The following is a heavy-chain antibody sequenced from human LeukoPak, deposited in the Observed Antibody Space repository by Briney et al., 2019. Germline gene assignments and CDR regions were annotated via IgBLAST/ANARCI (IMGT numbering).Heavy chain of an antibody. D-gene: IGHD2-15*01. Sequence: SETLSLTCTVSGGSISSYYWSWIRQPPGKGLEWIGYIYYSGSTNYNPSLKSRVTISVDTSKNQFSLKLSSVAAADTAVYYCASARWHPGRGHYYDMDVWGKGTTVTVSS. CDR3: ASARWHPGRGHYYDMDV. CDR1: GGSISSYY. CDR2: IYYSGST. V-gene: IGHV4-59*01. J-gene: IGHJ6*04.